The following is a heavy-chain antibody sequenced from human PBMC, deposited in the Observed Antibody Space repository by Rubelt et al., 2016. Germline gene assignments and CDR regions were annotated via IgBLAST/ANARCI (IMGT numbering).Heavy chain of an antibody. Sequence: QVQLQQWGAGLLKPSETLSLTCAVYGGSFSGYYWSWIRQPPGKGLEWIGEINHSGSTNYNPSLTSRVTISVDTSKNQFSLKLSDVTAADTAVYYCASEATLAYVYFDYWGQGTLVTVSS. CDR1: GGSFSGYY. J-gene: IGHJ4*02. CDR2: INHSGST. D-gene: IGHD2-8*01. CDR3: ASEATLAYVYFDY. V-gene: IGHV4-34*01.